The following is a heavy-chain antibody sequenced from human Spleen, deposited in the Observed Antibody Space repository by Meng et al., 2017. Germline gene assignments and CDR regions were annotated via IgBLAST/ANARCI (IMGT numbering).Heavy chain of an antibody. CDR3: ARGPTTMAHDFDY. CDR1: GGSVISDGYY. D-gene: IGHD4-11*01. CDR2: INHSGST. Sequence: GSLRLSCTVSGGSVISDGYYWSWIRQPPGKGLEWIGEINHSGSTNYNPSLESRATISVDTSQNNLSLKLSSVTAADSAVYYCARGPTTMAHDFDYWGQGTLVTVSS. V-gene: IGHV4-61*03. J-gene: IGHJ4*02.